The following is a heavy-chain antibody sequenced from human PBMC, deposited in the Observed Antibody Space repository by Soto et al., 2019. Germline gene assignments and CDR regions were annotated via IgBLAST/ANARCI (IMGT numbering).Heavy chain of an antibody. D-gene: IGHD5-12*01. J-gene: IGHJ3*02. CDR2: ISSSGSTI. CDR1: GFTFSDYY. V-gene: IGHV3-11*01. Sequence: QVQLEESGGGLVKPGGSLRLSCAASGFTFSDYYMSWIRQAPGKGLEWVSYISSSGSTIYYADSVKGRFTISRDNAKNSLYLQMNSLRAEDTAVYYCARGFIMDIVAPFPDAFDIWGQGTMVTVSS. CDR3: ARGFIMDIVAPFPDAFDI.